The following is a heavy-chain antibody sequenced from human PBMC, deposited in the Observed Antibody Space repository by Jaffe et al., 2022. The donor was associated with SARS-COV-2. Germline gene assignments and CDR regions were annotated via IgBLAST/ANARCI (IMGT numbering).Heavy chain of an antibody. CDR3: AKGGSLNTAMGLYLEYFQH. CDR1: GFTFSSYA. CDR2: ISGSGGST. D-gene: IGHD5-18*01. V-gene: IGHV3-23*01. J-gene: IGHJ1*01. Sequence: EVQLLESGGGLVQPGGSLRLSCAASGFTFSSYAMSWVRQAPGKGLEWVSAISGSGGSTYYADSVKGRFTISRDNSKNTLYLQMNSLRAEDTAVYYCAKGGSLNTAMGLYLEYFQHWGQGTLVTVSS.